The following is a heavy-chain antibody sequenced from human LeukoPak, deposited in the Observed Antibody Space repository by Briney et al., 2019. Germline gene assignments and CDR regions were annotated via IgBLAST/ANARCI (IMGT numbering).Heavy chain of an antibody. CDR3: ARGGNTDFYDSSGSNGDY. V-gene: IGHV1-18*01. D-gene: IGHD3-22*01. CDR2: ISPYNGDT. CDR1: GYTFTNYG. Sequence: ASVKVSCKASGYTFTNYGITWVRRAPGQGLEWVGWISPYNGDTNFARKLQGRVTLTKDTSTNTAYMELRSLRSDDTAVYYCARGGNTDFYDSSGSNGDYWGQGTLVTVSS. J-gene: IGHJ4*02.